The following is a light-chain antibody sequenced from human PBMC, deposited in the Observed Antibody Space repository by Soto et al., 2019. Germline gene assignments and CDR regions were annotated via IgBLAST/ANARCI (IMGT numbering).Light chain of an antibody. CDR3: QQYGSSPET. Sequence: EIVLTQSPCTLALSPGERATLSCRASQSVSSSRLAWYRQKPGQAPRLLIYGASSRATGIPERFSGSGSGTDFTLTISRLAPEDFEVYYCQQYGSSPETFGQGTKVDIK. CDR1: QSVSSSR. V-gene: IGKV3-20*01. CDR2: GAS. J-gene: IGKJ1*01.